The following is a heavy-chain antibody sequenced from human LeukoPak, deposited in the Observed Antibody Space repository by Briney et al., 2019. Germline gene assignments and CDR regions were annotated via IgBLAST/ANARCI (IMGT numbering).Heavy chain of an antibody. D-gene: IGHD1-14*01. V-gene: IGHV3-30*18. CDR1: GFTFSSYG. J-gene: IGHJ4*02. CDR2: ISYDGSNK. Sequence: GGSLRLSCAASGFTFSSYGMHWVRQAPGKGLEWVAVISYDGSNKYYADSVKGRFAISRDDSKSTLYLQMNSLRGEDTAVYYCAKDFGRNLGGPGYWGRGTLAIVSS. CDR3: AKDFGRNLGGPGY.